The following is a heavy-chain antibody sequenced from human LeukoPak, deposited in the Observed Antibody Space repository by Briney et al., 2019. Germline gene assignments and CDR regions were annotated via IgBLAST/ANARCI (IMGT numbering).Heavy chain of an antibody. CDR2: ISYIGST. CDR3: ARDLVTVTKGFDI. D-gene: IGHD4-17*01. V-gene: IGHV4-59*11. Sequence: PSETLSLTCAVSAASFSSHYWTWIRQSPGKGLEWIGYISYIGSTNYNPSLKSRVTISIDTSRNQFSLKLRSVTAADTAVYYCARDLVTVTKGFDIWGQGTMVSASS. J-gene: IGHJ3*02. CDR1: AASFSSHY.